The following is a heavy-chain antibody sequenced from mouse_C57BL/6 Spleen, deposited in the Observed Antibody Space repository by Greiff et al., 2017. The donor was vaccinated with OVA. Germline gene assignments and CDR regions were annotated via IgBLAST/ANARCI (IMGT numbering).Heavy chain of an antibody. D-gene: IGHD1-1*01. Sequence: QVQLQQPGAELVKPGASVKMSCKASGYTFTSYWITWVKQRPGQGLEWIGDIYPGSGSTNYNEKFKSKATLTVDTSSSTAYLQLSSLTSEDSAVYDCARVTTVVATDYFDYWGQGTTRTVSS. CDR3: ARVTTVVATDYFDY. CDR1: GYTFTSYW. V-gene: IGHV1-55*01. CDR2: IYPGSGST. J-gene: IGHJ2*01.